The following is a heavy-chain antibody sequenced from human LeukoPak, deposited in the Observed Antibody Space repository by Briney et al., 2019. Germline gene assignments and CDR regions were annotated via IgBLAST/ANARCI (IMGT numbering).Heavy chain of an antibody. CDR3: ARDFSGSSGGY. CDR2: MYYNGST. J-gene: IGHJ4*02. V-gene: IGHV4-59*01. Sequence: SETLSLTCTVSGGSMGSYYWSWIRQPPGKGLEWIGYMYYNGSTKYNPSLQSRVTISVDTSKNQFSLKLNSVTAADTAVYYCARDFSGSSGGYWGQGTLVTVSS. CDR1: GGSMGSYY. D-gene: IGHD3-10*01.